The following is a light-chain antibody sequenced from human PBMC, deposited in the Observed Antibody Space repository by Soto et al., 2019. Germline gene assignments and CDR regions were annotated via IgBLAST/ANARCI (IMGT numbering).Light chain of an antibody. Sequence: DIQMTQSPSTLSASVGDRVTITCRASQTIFRWLAWYQQRPGKAPNLLISDASDLQSGVPSRFSDSGSGAEFTLTIGRLQPDDFATYYCQQYNSYPWTFGQGTKV. CDR1: QTIFRW. CDR3: QQYNSYPWT. CDR2: DAS. J-gene: IGKJ1*01. V-gene: IGKV1-5*01.